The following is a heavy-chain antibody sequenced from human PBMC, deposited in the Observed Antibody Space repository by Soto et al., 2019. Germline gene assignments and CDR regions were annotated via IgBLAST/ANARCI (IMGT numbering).Heavy chain of an antibody. CDR2: ISCSGSYI. J-gene: IGHJ4*02. Sequence: PGGSLRLSCAASGFTFSIYAMNWVRQAPGKGLEWVSSISCSGSYIDYADSVKGRFTISRDNTKNSLYLQMNSLRAEDTAVYYCAKDEAPHMVAKISFDYWGPGALVTVSS. D-gene: IGHD5-12*01. V-gene: IGHV3-21*01. CDR1: GFTFSIYA. CDR3: AKDEAPHMVAKISFDY.